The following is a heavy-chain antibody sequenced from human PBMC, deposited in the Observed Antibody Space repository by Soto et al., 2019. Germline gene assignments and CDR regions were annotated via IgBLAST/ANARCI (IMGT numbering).Heavy chain of an antibody. CDR1: GFTFSSYW. J-gene: IGHJ6*02. V-gene: IGHV3-7*01. CDR3: ARDIGLAVADYYYYYGMDV. Sequence: GGSLRLSCAASGFTFSSYWMSWVRQAPGKGLEWVANIKQDGSEKYYVDSVKGRFTISRDNAKNSLYLQMNSLRAEDTAVYYCARDIGLAVADYYYYYGMDVWAKGPRSPSP. D-gene: IGHD6-19*01. CDR2: IKQDGSEK.